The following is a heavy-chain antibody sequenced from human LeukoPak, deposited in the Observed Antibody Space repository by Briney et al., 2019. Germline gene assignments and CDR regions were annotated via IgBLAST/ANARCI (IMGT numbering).Heavy chain of an antibody. CDR2: ISGDGGST. J-gene: IGHJ4*02. D-gene: IGHD3-10*01. CDR1: GFTFDDYA. CDR3: AVGLMVIDY. V-gene: IGHV3-43*02. Sequence: GGSLRLSCAASGFTFDDYAMHWVRQAPGKGLEWVSLISGDGGSTYYADSVKGRLTISRDNSKNSLYLQMNSLRTEDTALYYCAVGLMVIDYWGQGTLVTVSS.